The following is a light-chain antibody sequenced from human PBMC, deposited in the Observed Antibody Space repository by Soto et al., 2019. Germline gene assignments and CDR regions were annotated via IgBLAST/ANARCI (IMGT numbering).Light chain of an antibody. CDR3: SSYTSSSTSV. Sequence: QSVLTQPASVSGSPGQSITISCTGTSSDVGGYNYVSWYQQHPGKAPKLMIYDVSNRPSGVSNRFSGSKSGNTASLTISGLQAEDEADYYSSSYTSSSTSVFGTGTKVTVL. V-gene: IGLV2-14*01. J-gene: IGLJ1*01. CDR1: SSDVGGYNY. CDR2: DVS.